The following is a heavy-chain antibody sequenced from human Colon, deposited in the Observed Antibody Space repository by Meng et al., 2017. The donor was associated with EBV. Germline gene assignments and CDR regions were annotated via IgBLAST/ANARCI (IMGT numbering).Heavy chain of an antibody. CDR3: ARRFEGYSPDK. D-gene: IGHD3-22*01. Sequence: QRQMQESGPGLVKPSETLSLTCTVSGDSISKSSYYWAWIRQPPGKGLEWIGSVYYLGNTYYNPSFKSRLTISIDTSKNQFSLRLRSVTAADTAVYYCARRFEGYSPDKWGQGTLVTVSS. CDR1: GDSISKSSYY. J-gene: IGHJ1*01. V-gene: IGHV4-39*07. CDR2: VYYLGNT.